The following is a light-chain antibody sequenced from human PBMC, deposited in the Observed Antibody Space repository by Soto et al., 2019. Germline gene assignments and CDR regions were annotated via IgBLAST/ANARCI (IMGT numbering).Light chain of an antibody. V-gene: IGKV3-11*01. CDR3: QQYDESPLT. CDR2: DAS. J-gene: IGKJ4*01. CDR1: QSVSSY. Sequence: EIVLTQSPATLSLSPGERATLSCRASQSVSSYLAWYQQKPGQAPRLLIYDASNRATGIPARFSGSGSGTDFTLTISSLEPEDFAVYYCQQYDESPLTFGGGTKVEIK.